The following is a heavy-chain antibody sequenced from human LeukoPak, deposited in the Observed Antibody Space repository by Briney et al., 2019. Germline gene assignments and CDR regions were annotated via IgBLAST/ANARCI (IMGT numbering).Heavy chain of an antibody. CDR2: ISSSSSTI. J-gene: IGHJ4*02. D-gene: IGHD3-3*01. CDR1: GSTFSDFS. CDR3: AVGMGVVTPLGY. Sequence: GGSLRLSCAASGSTFSDFSMSWVRQAPGKGLEWLSYISSSSSTIYYTDSVKGRFTISRDNANASVFLKLSSLRAEDTGVYYCAVGMGVVTPLGYWGQGTLVTVSS. V-gene: IGHV3-48*04.